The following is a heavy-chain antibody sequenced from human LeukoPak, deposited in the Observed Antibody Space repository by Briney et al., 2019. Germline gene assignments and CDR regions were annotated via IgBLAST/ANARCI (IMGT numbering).Heavy chain of an antibody. CDR1: GFTFSSYS. V-gene: IGHV3-21*01. Sequence: PGGSLRLSCAASGFTFSSYSMNWVRQAPGKGLEWVSSISSSSSYIYYADSVKGRFTISRDNAKNSLYLQMNSLRAEDTAVYYCARARDCSSTSCYDYYYYYGMDVWGKGTTVTVSS. D-gene: IGHD2-2*01. J-gene: IGHJ6*04. CDR2: ISSSSSYI. CDR3: ARARDCSSTSCYDYYYYYGMDV.